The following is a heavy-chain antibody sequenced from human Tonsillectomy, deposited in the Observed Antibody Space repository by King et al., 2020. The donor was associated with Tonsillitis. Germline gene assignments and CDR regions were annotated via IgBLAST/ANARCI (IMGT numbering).Heavy chain of an antibody. D-gene: IGHD3-10*01. CDR2: INQSRST. J-gene: IGHJ6*02. Sequence: VQLQQWGAGLLKPSETLSLTCGVYGGSFSGYYWSWIRQPPGKGLEWIGEINQSRSTNYNPSPKSRVTTSLDTSNNQFSLKLSSVTAAETAVYFCGRGGGGNYCGSGSYYSNYGMDVWGQGTTVTSP. CDR3: GRGGGGNYCGSGSYYSNYGMDV. CDR1: GGSFSGYY. V-gene: IGHV4-34*01.